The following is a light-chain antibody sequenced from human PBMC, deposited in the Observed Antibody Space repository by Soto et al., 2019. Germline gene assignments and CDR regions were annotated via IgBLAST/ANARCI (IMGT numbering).Light chain of an antibody. V-gene: IGKV1-33*01. CDR3: QQYDNLPYT. Sequence: DIQMTQFPSSLSASVGDRVTITCQASQDISNYLNWYQQKPGKAPKLLIYDASNLETGVPSRFSGSGSGTDFTFTISSLQPEDIATYYCQQYDNLPYTFGQGTKVEIK. J-gene: IGKJ2*01. CDR1: QDISNY. CDR2: DAS.